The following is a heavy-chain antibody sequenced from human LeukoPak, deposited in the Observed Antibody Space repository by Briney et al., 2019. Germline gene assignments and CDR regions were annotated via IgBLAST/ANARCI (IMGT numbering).Heavy chain of an antibody. CDR1: GFTFSSYW. V-gene: IGHV3-7*01. J-gene: IGHJ4*02. Sequence: PGGSLRLSCAASGFTFSSYWMSWVRQAPGKGLEWVANIKQDGSEKYYVDSVKGRFTISRDNAKNSLYLQMNSLRAEDTAVYYCVRDAWFGESRAGGQGTLVTVSS. CDR3: VRDAWFGESRA. D-gene: IGHD3-10*01. CDR2: IKQDGSEK.